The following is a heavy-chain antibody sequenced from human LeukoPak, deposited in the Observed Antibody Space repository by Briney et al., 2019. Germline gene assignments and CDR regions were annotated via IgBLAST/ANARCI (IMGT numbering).Heavy chain of an antibody. CDR1: GFTFSSYW. CDR3: ARVRGSRDYNWFDP. Sequence: GGSLRLSCAASGFTFSSYWMSWVRQAPGKGLEWVANIKQDRSEKYYVDSVKGRFTISRDNAKNSLYLQMSSLRAEDTAVYYCARVRGSRDYNWFDPWGQGTLVTVSS. D-gene: IGHD3/OR15-3a*01. V-gene: IGHV3-7*01. CDR2: IKQDRSEK. J-gene: IGHJ5*02.